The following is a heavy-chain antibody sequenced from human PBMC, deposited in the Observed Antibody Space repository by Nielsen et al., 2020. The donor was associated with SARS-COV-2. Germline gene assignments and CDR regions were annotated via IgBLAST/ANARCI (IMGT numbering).Heavy chain of an antibody. Sequence: GESLKISCAASGFTFSSYGMHWVRQAPGKGLEWVANIKQDGSEKYYVDSVQGRFTISRDNAKNSPYLQMNSLRAEDTAVYYCARDIVVVSETQYYYGMDVWGQGTTVTVSS. J-gene: IGHJ6*02. CDR3: ARDIVVVSETQYYYGMDV. V-gene: IGHV3-7*03. CDR2: IKQDGSEK. CDR1: GFTFSSYG. D-gene: IGHD2-21*01.